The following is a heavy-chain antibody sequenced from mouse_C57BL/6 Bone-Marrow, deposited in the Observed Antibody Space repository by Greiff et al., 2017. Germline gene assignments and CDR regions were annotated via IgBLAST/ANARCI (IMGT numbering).Heavy chain of an antibody. J-gene: IGHJ4*01. CDR2: IRSKSSNYAT. CDR3: VRGFGYSFYYAMDY. V-gene: IGHV10-3*01. Sequence: EVNVVESGGGLVQPKGSLKLSCAASGFTFNTYAMHWVRQAPGKGLEWVARIRSKSSNYATYYADSVKDRFTISRDDSQSMLYLQMNNLKTEDTAMYYCVRGFGYSFYYAMDYWGQGTSVTVSS. CDR1: GFTFNTYA. D-gene: IGHD2-3*01.